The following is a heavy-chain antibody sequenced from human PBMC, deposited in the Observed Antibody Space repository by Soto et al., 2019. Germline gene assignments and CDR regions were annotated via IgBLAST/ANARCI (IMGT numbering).Heavy chain of an antibody. Sequence: SETLSLTCAVYGGSFSGYYWTWIRQPPGTGLEWIGEINHSGSTNYNPSLKSRVTISVDTSKNQFSLKLTSVTAADTAVYYCASGTYVWGSYPNWYFDLWGRGTLVTVSS. CDR2: INHSGST. CDR1: GGSFSGYY. V-gene: IGHV4-34*01. CDR3: ASGTYVWGSYPNWYFDL. D-gene: IGHD3-16*02. J-gene: IGHJ2*01.